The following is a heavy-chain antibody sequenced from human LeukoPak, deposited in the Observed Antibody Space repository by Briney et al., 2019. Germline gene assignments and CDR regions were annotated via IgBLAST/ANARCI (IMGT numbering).Heavy chain of an antibody. V-gene: IGHV3-73*01. J-gene: IGHJ4*02. CDR1: GFTFSGSA. CDR2: IRSKANSYAT. D-gene: IGHD6-19*01. CDR3: AKRGPVTGTKYFDY. Sequence: GGSLRLSCAASGFTFSGSAMHWVRQASGKGLEWVGRIRSKANSYATAYAASVKGRFTISRDNSKNMLYLHMNSLRAEDTAVYYCAKRGPVTGTKYFDYWGQGTLVTVSS.